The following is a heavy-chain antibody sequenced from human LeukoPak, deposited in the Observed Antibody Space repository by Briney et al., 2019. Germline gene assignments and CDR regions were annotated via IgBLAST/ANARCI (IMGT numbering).Heavy chain of an antibody. CDR1: GFTFSSYA. J-gene: IGHJ4*02. D-gene: IGHD6-13*01. CDR2: ISYDGSNK. CDR3: ARDRQQLGIFDY. V-gene: IGHV3-30*04. Sequence: PGRSLRHSCAASGFTFSSYAMHWVRQAPGKGLEWVAVISYDGSNKYYADSVKGRFTISRDNSKNTLYLQMNSLRAEDTAVDYCARDRQQLGIFDYWGQGTLVTVSS.